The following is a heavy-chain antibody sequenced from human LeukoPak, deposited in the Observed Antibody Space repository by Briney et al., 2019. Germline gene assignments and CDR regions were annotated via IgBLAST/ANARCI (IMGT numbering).Heavy chain of an antibody. CDR1: GGSISSSY. CDR2: IYSSGNT. D-gene: IGHD3-22*01. Sequence: SETLSLTCTVSGGSISSSYWSWIRQPPGKGLEWIGYIYSSGNTNYNPSLKSRVTISVDKSKNQFSLRLSSVTAADTAVYYCARVKLLYDSSGYSSWFDSWGRGTQVTVSS. J-gene: IGHJ5*01. CDR3: ARVKLLYDSSGYSSWFDS. V-gene: IGHV4-59*01.